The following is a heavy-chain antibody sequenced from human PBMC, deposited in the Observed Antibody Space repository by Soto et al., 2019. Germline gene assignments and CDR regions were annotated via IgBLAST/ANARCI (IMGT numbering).Heavy chain of an antibody. CDR3: AKDLGDTAMAVSGY. Sequence: PGGSLRLSCAASGFTFSSYGMHWVRQAPGKGLEWVAVISYDGSNKYYADSVKGRFTISRDNSKNTLYLQMNSLRAEDTAVYYCAKDLGDTAMAVSGYSGQGPLVTVS. V-gene: IGHV3-30*18. J-gene: IGHJ4*02. D-gene: IGHD5-18*01. CDR1: GFTFSSYG. CDR2: ISYDGSNK.